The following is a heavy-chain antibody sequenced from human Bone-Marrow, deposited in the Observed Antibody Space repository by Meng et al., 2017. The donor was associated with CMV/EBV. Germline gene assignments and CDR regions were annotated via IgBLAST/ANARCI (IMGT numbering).Heavy chain of an antibody. J-gene: IGHJ6*02. D-gene: IGHD3-3*01. CDR2: MNPNSGNT. Sequence: ASVKVSCKASGYTFTSYDINWVRQATGQGLEWMGWMNPNSGNTGYAQKFQGRVTITRNTSISTAYMELSSLRSEDTAVYYCARLPHTIFGVVNGMDVWGQGTTVTVSS. CDR3: ARLPHTIFGVVNGMDV. V-gene: IGHV1-8*03. CDR1: GYTFTSYD.